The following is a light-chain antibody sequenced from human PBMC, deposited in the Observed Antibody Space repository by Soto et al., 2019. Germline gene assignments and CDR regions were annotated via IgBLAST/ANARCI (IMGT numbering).Light chain of an antibody. V-gene: IGKV3-15*01. CDR3: QRYSDWPPWT. CDR1: QSVMTK. J-gene: IGKJ1*01. Sequence: EIVMTQSPDTLSVSPGERASLSCRASQSVMTKLAWYQKKPGQPPRLLIYDASIRATGIPTRFSGSGSGTEFTLTISSVQSEDFAVYYCQRYSDWPPWTFGQGTKVDIK. CDR2: DAS.